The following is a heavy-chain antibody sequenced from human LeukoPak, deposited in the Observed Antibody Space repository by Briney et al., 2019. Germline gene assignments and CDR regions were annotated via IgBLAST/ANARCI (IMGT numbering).Heavy chain of an antibody. Sequence: SETLSLTCTVSGGSIGSYSWSWIRQPPGKGLEWIGSFHYSGNTNYNPSLKSRVTISVDTSKNQFSLKLSSVTAADTAVYYCARFGIRGAYWGQGTLVTVSS. J-gene: IGHJ4*02. D-gene: IGHD3-16*01. CDR1: GGSIGSYS. CDR2: FHYSGNT. CDR3: ARFGIRGAY. V-gene: IGHV4-59*01.